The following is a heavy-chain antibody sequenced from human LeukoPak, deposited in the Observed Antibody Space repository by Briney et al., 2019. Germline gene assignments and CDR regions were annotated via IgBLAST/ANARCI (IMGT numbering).Heavy chain of an antibody. D-gene: IGHD3-22*01. CDR2: IYYSGST. Sequence: SETLSLTCTVSGGSISSYYWSWIRQPPGKGLEWIGYIYYSGSTNYNPSLKSRVTISVDTSKNQFSLKLSSVTAADTAVYYCARHRRYYEIEAFDIWGQGTMVTVSS. V-gene: IGHV4-59*01. CDR1: GGSISSYY. J-gene: IGHJ3*02. CDR3: ARHRRYYEIEAFDI.